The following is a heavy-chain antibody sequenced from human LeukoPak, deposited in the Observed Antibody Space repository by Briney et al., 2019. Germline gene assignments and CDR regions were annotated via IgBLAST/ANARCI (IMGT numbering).Heavy chain of an antibody. Sequence: PSETLSLTCTVSGGSISSYYWSWIRQPPGKGLEWIGYIYYSGSTNYNPSLKSRVTISVDTSKNQFSLKLSSVTAADTAVYYCANFAPEFDYWGQGTLVTVSS. V-gene: IGHV4-59*01. D-gene: IGHD3-9*01. CDR3: ANFAPEFDY. CDR1: GGSISSYY. CDR2: IYYSGST. J-gene: IGHJ4*02.